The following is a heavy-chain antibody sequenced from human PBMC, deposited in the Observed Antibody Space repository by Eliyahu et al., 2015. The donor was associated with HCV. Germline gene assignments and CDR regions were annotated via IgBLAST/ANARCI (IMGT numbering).Heavy chain of an antibody. D-gene: IGHD3-10*01. CDR3: ARHFSGEYYYGYFDY. V-gene: IGHV4-39*01. J-gene: IGHJ4*02. Sequence: QLQLQESGPGLVKPSETLSLTCTVSGGSISSSSYYWGWIRQPPGKGLEWIGSIYYSGSTYYNPSLKSRVTISVDTSKNQFSLKLSSVTAADTAVYYCARHFSGEYYYGYFDYWGQGTLVTVSS. CDR1: GGSISSSSYY. CDR2: IYYSGST.